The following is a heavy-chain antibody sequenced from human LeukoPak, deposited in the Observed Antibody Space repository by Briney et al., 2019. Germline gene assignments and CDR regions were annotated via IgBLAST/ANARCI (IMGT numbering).Heavy chain of an antibody. V-gene: IGHV4-31*03. D-gene: IGHD2-15*01. CDR2: IYYSGST. CDR1: GGSISSGAYY. Sequence: SETLSLTCTVSGGSISSGAYYWSWIRQHPGKGLEWIGYIYYSGSTYYNPSLKSRVTMSVDMSKNQFSLKLSSVTAADTAVYYCARRYCSGSSCYDYYYYGLDVWGQGTTVTVSS. CDR3: ARRYCSGSSCYDYYYYGLDV. J-gene: IGHJ6*02.